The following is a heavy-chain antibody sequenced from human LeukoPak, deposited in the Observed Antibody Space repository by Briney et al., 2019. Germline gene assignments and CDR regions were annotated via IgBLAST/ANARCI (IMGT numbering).Heavy chain of an antibody. J-gene: IGHJ4*02. CDR1: GFTFSSYA. V-gene: IGHV3-23*01. D-gene: IGHD2-2*02. Sequence: GGSLRLSCAASGFTFSSYAMSWVRQAPGKGLEWVSAISGSGGSTYYADSVEGRFTISRDNSKNTLYLQMNSLRAEDTAVYYCATVGSVVPAAIPVYWGQGTLVTVSS. CDR3: ATVGSVVPAAIPVY. CDR2: ISGSGGST.